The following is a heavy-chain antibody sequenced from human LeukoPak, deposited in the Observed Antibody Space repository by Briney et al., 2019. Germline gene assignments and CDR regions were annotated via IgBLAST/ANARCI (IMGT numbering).Heavy chain of an antibody. D-gene: IGHD3-22*01. CDR2: IYTSGST. CDR3: AREKVYYYDSSGYSEIDY. CDR1: GGSISSGSYY. V-gene: IGHV4-61*02. J-gene: IGHJ4*02. Sequence: SETLSLTCTVSGGSISSGSYYWSWIRQPAGKGLEWIGRIYTSGSTNYNPSLKSRVTISVDTSKSQFSLKLSSVTAADTAVYYCAREKVYYYDSSGYSEIDYWGQGTLVTVSS.